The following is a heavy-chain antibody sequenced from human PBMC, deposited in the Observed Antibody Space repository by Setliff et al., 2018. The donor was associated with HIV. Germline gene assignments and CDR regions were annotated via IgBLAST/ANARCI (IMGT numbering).Heavy chain of an antibody. CDR1: GFTFNNYW. CDR2: LNTDGSST. D-gene: IGHD3-22*01. Sequence: GGSPRLSCAASGFTFNNYWMNWVRQVPGKGLVWVSRLNTDGSSTRYADSVKGRFTISRDNAKNMLYLQMNSLSADDTAVYYCVRGSGYYYFDNWGQGALVTVSS. J-gene: IGHJ4*02. V-gene: IGHV3-74*01. CDR3: VRGSGYYYFDN.